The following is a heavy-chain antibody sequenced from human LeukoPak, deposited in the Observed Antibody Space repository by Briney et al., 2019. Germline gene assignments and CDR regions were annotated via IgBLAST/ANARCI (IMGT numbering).Heavy chain of an antibody. Sequence: SGGSLRLSCAASGFTFSSFWMHWVRQAPGKGLVWVSRINTDGSSTSYADSVKGRFTISRDNSKNALYLQMNSLRAEDTAVYYCAKDLYDSSGYYLIGDYWGQGTLVTVSS. CDR3: AKDLYDSSGYYLIGDY. J-gene: IGHJ4*02. CDR1: GFTFSSFW. D-gene: IGHD3-22*01. V-gene: IGHV3-74*01. CDR2: INTDGSST.